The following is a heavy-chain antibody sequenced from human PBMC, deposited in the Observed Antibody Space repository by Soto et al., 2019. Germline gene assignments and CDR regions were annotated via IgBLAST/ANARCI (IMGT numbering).Heavy chain of an antibody. CDR1: GFTFSDYY. CDR3: AKSYNLRYFDWLSHFDY. CDR2: ISSSGSTI. V-gene: IGHV3-11*01. J-gene: IGHJ4*02. D-gene: IGHD3-9*01. Sequence: GGSLRLSCAASGFTFSDYYMSWIRQAPGKGLEWVSYISSSGSTIYYADSVKGRFTISRDNSKNTLYLQMNSLRAEDTAVYYCAKSYNLRYFDWLSHFDYWGQGTLVTVSS.